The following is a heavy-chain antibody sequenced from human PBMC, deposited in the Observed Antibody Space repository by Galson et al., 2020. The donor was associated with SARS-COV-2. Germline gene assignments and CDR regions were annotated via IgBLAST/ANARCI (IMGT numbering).Heavy chain of an antibody. CDR1: GFTFRDHN. V-gene: IGHV3-21*01. CDR2: IAGSGAYK. D-gene: IGHD3-22*01. Sequence: GESLKISCAASGFTFRDHNMIWARQAPGKGLEWVSSIAGSGAYKYYADSMKGRFTISRDNAKNSVYLQLNSLRDEDTAVYYCARDKGSGFQMHWYFDLWGRGTLVSVSS. J-gene: IGHJ2*01. CDR3: ARDKGSGFQMHWYFDL.